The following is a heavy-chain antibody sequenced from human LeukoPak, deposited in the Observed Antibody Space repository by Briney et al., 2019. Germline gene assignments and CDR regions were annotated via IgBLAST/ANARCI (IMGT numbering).Heavy chain of an antibody. CDR2: INHSGST. Sequence: PSETLSLTCTVSGGSISSYYWSWIRQPPGKGLEWIGEINHSGSTNYNPSLKSRVTISVDTSKNQFSLKMRSVTAADTAVYYCARTGIYQGYYYYYYYMDVWGKGTTVTISS. CDR3: ARTGIYQGYYYYYYYMDV. D-gene: IGHD1-14*01. V-gene: IGHV4-34*01. CDR1: GGSISSYY. J-gene: IGHJ6*03.